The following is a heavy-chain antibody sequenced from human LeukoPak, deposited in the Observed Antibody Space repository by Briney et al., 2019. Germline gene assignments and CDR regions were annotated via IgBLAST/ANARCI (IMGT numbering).Heavy chain of an antibody. CDR3: VRWGGVSSY. CDR2: ISSSGNTK. CDR1: AFTFSSYE. V-gene: IGHV3-48*03. Sequence: GGSLRLSCAASAFTFSSYEMNWVRQAPGEGLEWVSFISSSGNTKNYADSVKGRFTVSRDNAKNSLYLQMNSLRAEDTAVYYCVRWGGVSSYWGQGTLVSVSS. J-gene: IGHJ4*02. D-gene: IGHD3-16*01.